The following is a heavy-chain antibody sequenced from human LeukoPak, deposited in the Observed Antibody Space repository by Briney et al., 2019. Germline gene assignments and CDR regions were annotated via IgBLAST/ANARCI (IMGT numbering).Heavy chain of an antibody. D-gene: IGHD3-22*01. CDR3: ARDWKYSDSSGYYPY. V-gene: IGHV1-2*02. CDR1: GYTFTGYY. CDR2: INPNSGGT. J-gene: IGHJ4*02. Sequence: ASVKVSCKASGYTFTGYYIHWVRQAPGQGLEWIGWINPNSGGTNYAQKFQGRVTMTRDTSISTAYMELSRLRSDDTAVYYCARDWKYSDSSGYYPYWGQGTLVTVSS.